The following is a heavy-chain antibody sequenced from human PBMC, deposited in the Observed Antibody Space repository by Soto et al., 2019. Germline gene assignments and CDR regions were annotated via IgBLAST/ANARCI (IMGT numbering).Heavy chain of an antibody. D-gene: IGHD3-3*01. CDR1: GVSISSGDYY. CDR3: ARWWSGSRQGFDP. CDR2: IYYSGST. Sequence: QVQLQESGPGLVKPSQTLSLTCTVSGVSISSGDYYWSWIRQHPGKGLEWIGYIYYSGSTYYNPSLKSRVTISVDTSKNQFSLKQSSVTAADTAVYYCARWWSGSRQGFDPWGQGTLVTVSS. V-gene: IGHV4-31*03. J-gene: IGHJ5*02.